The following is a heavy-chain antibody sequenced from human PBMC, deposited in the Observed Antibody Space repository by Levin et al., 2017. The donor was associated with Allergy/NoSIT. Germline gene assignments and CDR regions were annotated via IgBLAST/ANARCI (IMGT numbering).Heavy chain of an antibody. D-gene: IGHD5-18*01. CDR3: ARESSPQLLAVDTAKGGIGGYMDV. V-gene: IGHV3-33*01. J-gene: IGHJ6*02. Sequence: AGGSLRLSCAASGFTFSSYGMHWVRQAPGKGLEWVAVIWYDGSNKYYADSVKGRFTISRDNSKNTLYLQMNSLRAEDTAVYYCARESSPQLLAVDTAKGGIGGYMDVWGQGTTVTVSS. CDR1: GFTFSSYG. CDR2: IWYDGSNK.